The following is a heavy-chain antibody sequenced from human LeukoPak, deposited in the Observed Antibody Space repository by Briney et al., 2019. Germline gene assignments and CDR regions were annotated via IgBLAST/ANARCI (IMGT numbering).Heavy chain of an antibody. Sequence: SETLSLTCTVSGDSISSYYWSWIRQPAGKGLEWIGRIYTSGSTNYNPSLKSRVTMSVDTSKNQFSLKLSSVTAADTAVYYCARDRAAGMEGRDWFDPWGQGTLVTVSS. D-gene: IGHD6-13*01. V-gene: IGHV4-4*07. CDR3: ARDRAAGMEGRDWFDP. CDR1: GDSISSYY. CDR2: IYTSGST. J-gene: IGHJ5*02.